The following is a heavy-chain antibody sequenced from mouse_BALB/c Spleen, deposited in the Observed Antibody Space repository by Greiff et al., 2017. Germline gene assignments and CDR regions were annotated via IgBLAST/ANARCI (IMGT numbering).Heavy chain of an antibody. Sequence: EVQLKESGPGLVKPSQSLSLTCTVTGYSITSDYAWNWIRQFPGNKLEWMGYISYSGSTSYNPSLKSRISITRDTSKNQFFLQLNSVTTEDTATYYCAIYRYDGAWFAYWGQGTLVTVSA. D-gene: IGHD2-14*01. J-gene: IGHJ3*01. CDR3: AIYRYDGAWFAY. V-gene: IGHV3-2*02. CDR1: GYSITSDYA. CDR2: ISYSGST.